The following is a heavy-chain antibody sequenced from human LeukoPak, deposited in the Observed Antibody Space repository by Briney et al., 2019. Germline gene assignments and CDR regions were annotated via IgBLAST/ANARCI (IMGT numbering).Heavy chain of an antibody. V-gene: IGHV4-4*07. Sequence: SETLSLTCTVSGGSISSYYWSWIRQPAGKGLEWIGRIYTSGSTNYNPSLKSRVTMSVDTSKNQFSLKLSSVTAADTAVYYCARSVFDYGSGSYPFDYWGQGTLVTVSS. D-gene: IGHD3-10*01. CDR3: ARSVFDYGSGSYPFDY. CDR1: GGSISSYY. CDR2: IYTSGST. J-gene: IGHJ4*02.